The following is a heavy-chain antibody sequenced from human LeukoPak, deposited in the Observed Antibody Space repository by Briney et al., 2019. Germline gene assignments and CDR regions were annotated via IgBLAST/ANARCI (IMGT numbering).Heavy chain of an antibody. CDR1: GFPFSDFY. Sequence: GGSLRLSCAAPGFPFSDFYMSWIRQAPGKGLEWVSYISSSATTIYYTDSVKGRFTISRDNAKSSLYLQMNNLRAEDTAVYYCARDRWGKYYFDYWGLGTLVTVSS. V-gene: IGHV3-11*01. CDR2: ISSSATTI. CDR3: ARDRWGKYYFDY. J-gene: IGHJ4*02. D-gene: IGHD7-27*01.